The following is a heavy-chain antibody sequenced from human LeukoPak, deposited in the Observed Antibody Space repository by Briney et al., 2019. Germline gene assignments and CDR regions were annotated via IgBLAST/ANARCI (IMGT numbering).Heavy chain of an antibody. J-gene: IGHJ3*02. D-gene: IGHD3-10*01. CDR1: GGTFSSYA. CDR3: ARRGYYYGSLAAFDI. Sequence: ASVKVSCKASGGTFSSYAISWVRQAPGQGLEWMGGIIPIFGTANYAQKFQGRVTITADESTSTAYMELSSLRSEDTAVYYCARRGYYYGSLAAFDIWGQGTMVTVSS. V-gene: IGHV1-69*13. CDR2: IIPIFGTA.